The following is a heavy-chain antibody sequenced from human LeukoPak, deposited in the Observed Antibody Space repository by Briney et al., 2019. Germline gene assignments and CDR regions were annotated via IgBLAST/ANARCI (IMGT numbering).Heavy chain of an antibody. CDR1: GLTFSSYA. V-gene: IGHV3-23*01. J-gene: IGHJ4*02. D-gene: IGHD4-23*01. CDR3: ARDYGGSSPFDY. CDR2: ISGSGGNT. Sequence: GGSLRLSCTASGLTFSSYAMIWVREAPGGGVECVSAISGSGGNTYYADSVKGRFTISRDNAKNSLYLHMNSLSAEDTAVYYCARDYGGSSPFDYWGQGTLVTVSS.